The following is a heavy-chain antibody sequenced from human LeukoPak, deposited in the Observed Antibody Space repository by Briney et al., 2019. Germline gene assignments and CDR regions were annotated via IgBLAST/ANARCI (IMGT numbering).Heavy chain of an antibody. J-gene: IGHJ4*02. D-gene: IGHD2-2*01. Sequence: ASVKVSCKASGYTFTGYYIHWVRQAPGQGLEGMGWINPNTGETNSAQKFQGRVTMTRDTTINTAYMELTRLTSDDTAVYYCASYPRYSSTPPFDYWGQGTLVTVSS. CDR3: ASYPRYSSTPPFDY. CDR2: INPNTGET. V-gene: IGHV1-2*02. CDR1: GYTFTGYY.